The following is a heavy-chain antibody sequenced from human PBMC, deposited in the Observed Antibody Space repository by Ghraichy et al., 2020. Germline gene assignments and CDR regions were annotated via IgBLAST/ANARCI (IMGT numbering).Heavy chain of an antibody. CDR2: INHSGST. CDR1: GGSFSGYY. Sequence: SETLSLTCAVYGGSFSGYYWSWIRQPPGKGLEWIGEINHSGSTNYNPSLKSRVTISVDTSKNQFSLKLSSVTTADTAVYYCARETDMGTTIDYWGQGTLVTVSS. D-gene: IGHD1-1*01. V-gene: IGHV4-34*01. J-gene: IGHJ4*02. CDR3: ARETDMGTTIDY.